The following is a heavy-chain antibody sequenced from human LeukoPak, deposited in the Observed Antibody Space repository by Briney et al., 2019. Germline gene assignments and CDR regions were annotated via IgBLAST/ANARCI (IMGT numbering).Heavy chain of an antibody. CDR1: GGSFSGYY. Sequence: PSETLSLTCAVYGGSFSGYYWSWIRQPPGKGLEWIGEINHSGSTNYNPSLKSRVTISVDTSKNQFSLKLSSVTAADTAVYYCARPLHYYDSSGYSDWGQGTLVTVSS. CDR3: ARPLHYYDSSGYSD. CDR2: INHSGST. V-gene: IGHV4-34*01. J-gene: IGHJ4*02. D-gene: IGHD3-22*01.